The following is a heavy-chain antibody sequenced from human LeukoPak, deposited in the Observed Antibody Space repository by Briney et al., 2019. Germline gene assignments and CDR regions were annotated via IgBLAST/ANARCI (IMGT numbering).Heavy chain of an antibody. D-gene: IGHD3-22*01. V-gene: IGHV3-23*01. J-gene: IGHJ6*02. CDR1: GVTLSNYA. Sequence: GGSLRLSCVASGVTLSNYAMSWARQAPGKGLEWVSGISSSGSGGNTYYADSVKGRFTISRDSSRNTLFLQMNSLRAEDTAVYYCARDLVVWLGDSSGYYYGSYCYYYGMDVWGQGTTVTVSS. CDR3: ARDLVVWLGDSSGYYYGSYCYYYGMDV. CDR2: ISSSGSGGNT.